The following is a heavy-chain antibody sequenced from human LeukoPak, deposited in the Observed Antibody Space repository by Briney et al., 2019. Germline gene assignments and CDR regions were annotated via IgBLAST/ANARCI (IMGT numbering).Heavy chain of an antibody. J-gene: IGHJ4*02. Sequence: SQTLSLTCAVSGVSISSGGYSWSWIRQPPGKGLEWIGYIYHSGSTYYNPSLKSRVTISVDRSKNQFSLKLSSVTAADTAVYYCARGPLYDSSGYYYDFDYWGQGTLVTVSS. V-gene: IGHV4-30-2*01. CDR3: ARGPLYDSSGYYYDFDY. D-gene: IGHD3-22*01. CDR1: GVSISSGGYS. CDR2: IYHSGST.